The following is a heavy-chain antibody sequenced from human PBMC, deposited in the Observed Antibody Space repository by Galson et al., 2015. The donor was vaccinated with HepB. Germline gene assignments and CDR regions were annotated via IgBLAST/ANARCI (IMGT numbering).Heavy chain of an antibody. D-gene: IGHD6-19*01. J-gene: IGHJ4*02. CDR2: ISSSSSYI. CDR3: ARDTSYSSGWYGDFDY. V-gene: IGHV3-21*01. CDR1: GFTFSSYS. Sequence: SLRLSCAASGFTFSSYSMNWVRQAPGKGLEWVSSISSSSSYIYYADSVKGRFTISRDNAKNSLYLQMNSLRAEDTAVYYCARDTSYSSGWYGDFDYWGQGTLVTVSS.